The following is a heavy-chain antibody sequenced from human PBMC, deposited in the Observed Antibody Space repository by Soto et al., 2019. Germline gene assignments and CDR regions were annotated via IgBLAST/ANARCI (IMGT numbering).Heavy chain of an antibody. Sequence: ASVKVSCQASVYTFTGYYIHWVRQAPGEGLERMGWINPHSGGTNYAQNLQGRVTMNRDTSISTAYMELSRLRSEDTAVYYCARLGYSSGWTDDYWGQGTLVTVSS. CDR3: ARLGYSSGWTDDY. CDR1: VYTFTGYY. D-gene: IGHD6-19*01. CDR2: INPHSGGT. J-gene: IGHJ4*02. V-gene: IGHV1-2*02.